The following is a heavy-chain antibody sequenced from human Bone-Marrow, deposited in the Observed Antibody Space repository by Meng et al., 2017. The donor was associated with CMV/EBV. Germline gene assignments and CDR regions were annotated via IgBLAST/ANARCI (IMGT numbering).Heavy chain of an antibody. D-gene: IGHD6-6*01. V-gene: IGHV1-69*04. CDR2: LIPFLGIA. J-gene: IGHJ4*02. CDR1: PFRSYT. Sequence: PFRSYTISWVRQAPGQGLEWMGRLIPFLGIANYAQKFQGRVTITADKSTSTAYMELSSLRSEDTAVYYCARDPRSWGSSSSGLLFDYWGQGTLVTVSS. CDR3: ARDPRSWGSSSSGLLFDY.